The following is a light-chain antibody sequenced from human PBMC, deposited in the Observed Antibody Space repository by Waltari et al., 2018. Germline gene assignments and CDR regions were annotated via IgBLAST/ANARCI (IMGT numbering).Light chain of an antibody. CDR2: WTS. CDR3: QQYYSIPLT. Sequence: DIVMTQSPDSLAVSLGERATINCKSSQSVLYRSNNKNYLAWYQQKPGQPPKLLIYWTSTRESGVPDRFNGSGSGTDFILTISSLQAEDVAVYYCQQYYSIPLTFGGGTKVEIK. V-gene: IGKV4-1*01. J-gene: IGKJ4*01. CDR1: QSVLYRSNNKNY.